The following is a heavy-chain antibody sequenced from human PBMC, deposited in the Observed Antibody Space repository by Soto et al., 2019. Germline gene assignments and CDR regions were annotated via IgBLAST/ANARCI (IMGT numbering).Heavy chain of an antibody. V-gene: IGHV3-30-3*01. CDR2: IVNEGSNA. CDR1: GFTFNRYP. J-gene: IGHJ4*02. D-gene: IGHD3-3*01. Sequence: QVQLLESGGGVVQPGRSLRLSCAGSGFTFNRYPLHWVRQAPGKGLEWVAVIVNEGSNAYYADSVKGRFTISRDNSKTTLYLQMNNLRTEGTAVYCCARVWGVSGYQDFGYWGQGTRVTVSS. CDR3: ARVWGVSGYQDFGY.